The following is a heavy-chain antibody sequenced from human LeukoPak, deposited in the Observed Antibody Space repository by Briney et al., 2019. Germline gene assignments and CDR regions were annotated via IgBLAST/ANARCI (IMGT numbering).Heavy chain of an antibody. CDR2: ISYDGSNK. J-gene: IGHJ5*02. Sequence: GGSLRLSCAASGFTFSSYAMHWVRQAPGKGLEWVAVISYDGSNKYYADSVKGRFTISRDNSKNTLYLQMNSLRAEDTAVYYRARDYYDSSGYLDWFDPWGQGTLVTVSS. CDR1: GFTFSSYA. D-gene: IGHD3-22*01. CDR3: ARDYYDSSGYLDWFDP. V-gene: IGHV3-30-3*01.